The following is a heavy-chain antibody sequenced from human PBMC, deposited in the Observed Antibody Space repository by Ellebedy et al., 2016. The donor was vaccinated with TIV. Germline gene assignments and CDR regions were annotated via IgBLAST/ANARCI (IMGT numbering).Heavy chain of an antibody. D-gene: IGHD1-1*01. CDR2: IGGSASVT. V-gene: IGHV3-48*03. Sequence: PGGSLRLSCAVSGFTFSSYEMNWVRQAPGKGLEWVSYIGGSASVTAYADSVKGRFTISRDNTRNSLYLQMNSLRADDTAVYYCTKDGSGTMNFWGQGTLVTVSS. CDR3: TKDGSGTMNF. CDR1: GFTFSSYE. J-gene: IGHJ4*02.